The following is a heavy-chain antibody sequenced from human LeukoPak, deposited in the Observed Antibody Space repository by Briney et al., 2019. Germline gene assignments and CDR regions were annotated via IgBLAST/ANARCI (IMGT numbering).Heavy chain of an antibody. Sequence: GASVKVSCKASGGTFSSYAISWVRQAPGQGLEWMGGIIPIFGTANYAQKFQGRVTITTDESTSTAYMELSSLRSEDTAVYYCARDSSVVGATSRYFDYWGQGTLVTFSS. V-gene: IGHV1-69*05. CDR2: IIPIFGTA. D-gene: IGHD1-26*01. CDR1: GGTFSSYA. CDR3: ARDSSVVGATSRYFDY. J-gene: IGHJ4*02.